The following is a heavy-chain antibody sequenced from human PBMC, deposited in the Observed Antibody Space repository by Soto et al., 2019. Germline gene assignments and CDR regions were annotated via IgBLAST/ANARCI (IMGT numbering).Heavy chain of an antibody. J-gene: IGHJ4*02. Sequence: GESLKISCKGSGYSFTSYWIGWVRQMPGKGLEWMGIIYPGDSDTRYSPSFQGQVTISADKSISTAYPQWSSLKASDTAMYYCATTYYYDSSGYPPYYFDYWGQGTLVTVSS. CDR1: GYSFTSYW. CDR3: ATTYYYDSSGYPPYYFDY. V-gene: IGHV5-51*01. CDR2: IYPGDSDT. D-gene: IGHD3-22*01.